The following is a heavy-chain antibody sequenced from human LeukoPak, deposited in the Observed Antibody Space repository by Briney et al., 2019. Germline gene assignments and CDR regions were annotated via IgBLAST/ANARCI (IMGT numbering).Heavy chain of an antibody. CDR2: ISPRSDYI. CDR1: RLTFNTYS. J-gene: IGHJ4*02. D-gene: IGHD6-6*01. Sequence: GGSLRLSCAASRLTFNTYSMTWVRQAPGKGLEWVSSISPRSDYIYYADSVRGRFTISRDNAESSLYLQMNSLRAEDTAVYYCVRGGSSSSGPPDYWGQGTLVTVSS. V-gene: IGHV3-21*01. CDR3: VRGGSSSSGPPDY.